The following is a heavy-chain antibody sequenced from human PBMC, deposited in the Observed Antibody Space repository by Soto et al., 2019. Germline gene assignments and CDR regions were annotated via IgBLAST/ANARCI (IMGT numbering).Heavy chain of an antibody. CDR3: ARPGSGSYSGMDV. V-gene: IGHV3-48*02. D-gene: IGHD3-10*01. CDR1: GFTFSSYS. Sequence: GGSLRLSCAASGFTFSSYSMNWVRQAPGKGLEWVSYISSSTSITYYADSVKGRFTISRDNAKNSLYLQMNSLRDEDTAVYYCARPGSGSYSGMDVWGQGTTVTVSS. CDR2: ISSSTSIT. J-gene: IGHJ6*02.